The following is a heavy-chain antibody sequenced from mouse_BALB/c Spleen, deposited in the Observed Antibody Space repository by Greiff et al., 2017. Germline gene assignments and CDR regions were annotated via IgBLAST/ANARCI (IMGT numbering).Heavy chain of an antibody. CDR1: GYTFTSYT. CDR3: ARLGTVYYAMDY. V-gene: IGHV1-4*01. Sequence: VQLQQSGAELARPGASVKMSCKASGYTFTSYTMHWVNQRPGQGLEWIGYINPSSGYTNYNQKFKDKATLTADKSSSTAYMQLSSLTSEDSAVYDCARLGTVYYAMDYWGQGTSVTVSS. CDR2: INPSSGYT. J-gene: IGHJ4*01.